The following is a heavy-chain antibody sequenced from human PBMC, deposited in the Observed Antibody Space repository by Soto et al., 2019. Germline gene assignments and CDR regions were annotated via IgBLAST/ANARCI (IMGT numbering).Heavy chain of an antibody. Sequence: SETLSLTCTVSGGSISSYYWSWIRQPAGKGLEWIGRIYTSGSTNYNPSLKSRVTMSVDTSKNQFSLKLSSVTAADTAVYYCARGGPRLRYFGWLQNRLQVTAMPVYWGQGTLVTVSS. CDR1: GGSISSYY. CDR3: ARGGPRLRYFGWLQNRLQVTAMPVY. J-gene: IGHJ4*02. D-gene: IGHD3-9*01. V-gene: IGHV4-4*07. CDR2: IYTSGST.